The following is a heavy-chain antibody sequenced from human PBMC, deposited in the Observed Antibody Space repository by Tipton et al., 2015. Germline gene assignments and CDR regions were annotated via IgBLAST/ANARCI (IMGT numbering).Heavy chain of an antibody. CDR3: TRGRYGAYDI. V-gene: IGHV6-1*01. J-gene: IGHJ3*02. CDR1: GDSVSSNSAA. D-gene: IGHD3-9*01. CDR2: TYYRSKWYN. Sequence: LRLSCDISGDSVSSNSAAWNWIRQSPSRGLEWLGRTYYRSKWYNDYAVSLKSRITINPDTSKNQFSLQLNSVTPEDTAVYYCTRGRYGAYDIWGQGTMVTVSS.